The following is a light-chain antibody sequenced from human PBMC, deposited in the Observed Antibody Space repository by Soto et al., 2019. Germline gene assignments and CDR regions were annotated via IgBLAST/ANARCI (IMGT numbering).Light chain of an antibody. V-gene: IGKV4-1*01. CDR3: QQYYNTPYT. CDR2: WAS. CDR1: QIILDRTSNENA. Sequence: DIVLTQSPDSLAVSLGERATITCKSSQIILDRTSNENAIAWYQHKPGRPPTLLISWASRRESGVPPRFSGSGSETDFTLTISSLQAGDEAVYHCQQYYNTPYTFGQGTKLEIK. J-gene: IGKJ2*01.